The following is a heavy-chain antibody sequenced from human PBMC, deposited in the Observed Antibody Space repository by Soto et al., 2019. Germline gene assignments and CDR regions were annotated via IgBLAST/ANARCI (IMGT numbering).Heavy chain of an antibody. D-gene: IGHD2-21*02. CDR1: GFTFNTYG. Sequence: EVQLLESGGGLVQPGGSLTLSCAASGFTFNTYGMTWVRQAPGKGLEWVSTVSGSGGGTYYADSVKGRFSIARVNSKNTMYLQMSNLRAEDTAVYFCARIGPFCCGDCYPDFDSWGLGTPVTVSS. CDR3: ARIGPFCCGDCYPDFDS. J-gene: IGHJ4*02. CDR2: VSGSGGGT. V-gene: IGHV3-23*01.